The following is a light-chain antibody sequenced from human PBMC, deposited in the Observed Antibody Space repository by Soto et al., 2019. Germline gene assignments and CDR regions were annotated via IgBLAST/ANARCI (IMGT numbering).Light chain of an antibody. J-gene: IGKJ1*01. CDR3: HQRQSWPRT. Sequence: EILLTQSPATLSSFPGDRVPLSCRASQYINTRLAWYQHRPGQAPRLLIYQTSIRAAGIPARFSASGSGTDFTLTISDVQPEDFALYYCHQRQSWPRTFGQGTKVDIK. CDR2: QTS. CDR1: QYINTR. V-gene: IGKV3-11*01.